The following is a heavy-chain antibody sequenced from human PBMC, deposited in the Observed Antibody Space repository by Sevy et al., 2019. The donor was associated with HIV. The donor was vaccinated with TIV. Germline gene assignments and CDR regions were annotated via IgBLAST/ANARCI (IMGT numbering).Heavy chain of an antibody. V-gene: IGHV1-2*02. J-gene: IGHJ6*02. D-gene: IGHD6-6*01. Sequence: ASVKVSCKASGYTFTGYYMHWVRQAPGQGLAWMGWINPNSGGTNYAQKFQGRVTMTRDTSISTAYMELSRLRSDDTAVYYCARRTFSSSSVYYYGMDVWGQGTTVTVSS. CDR2: INPNSGGT. CDR3: ARRTFSSSSVYYYGMDV. CDR1: GYTFTGYY.